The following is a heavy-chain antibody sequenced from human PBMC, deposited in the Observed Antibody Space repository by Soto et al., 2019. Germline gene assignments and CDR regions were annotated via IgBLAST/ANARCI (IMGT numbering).Heavy chain of an antibody. Sequence: SETLSLTCTVSGGSISSSSYYWGWIRQPPGKGLEWIGSIYYSGSTYYNPSLKSRVTISVDTSKNQFSLKLSSVTAADTAVYYCARVVFGGFSSFDCWGKGTLVPVST. D-gene: IGHD3-3*01. CDR2: IYYSGST. V-gene: IGHV4-39*01. CDR3: ARVVFGGFSSFDC. J-gene: IGHJ4*02. CDR1: GGSISSSSYY.